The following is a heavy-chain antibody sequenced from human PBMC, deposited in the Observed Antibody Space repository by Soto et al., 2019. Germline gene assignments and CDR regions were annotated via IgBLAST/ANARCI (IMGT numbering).Heavy chain of an antibody. CDR1: GYTFTSYD. CDR3: ARGTMDWGLDV. D-gene: IGHD2-2*03. J-gene: IGHJ6*02. CDR2: LNPNSGNS. Sequence: QVQVVQSGAEVRKPGASVKVSCKTSGYTFTSYDINWVRQATGQGLEWMGWLNPNSGNSGTARKFQGRVTMTRNTSISTAYMEVSSMRSDDTSVYYCARGTMDWGLDVWGQGTTVTVS. V-gene: IGHV1-8*01.